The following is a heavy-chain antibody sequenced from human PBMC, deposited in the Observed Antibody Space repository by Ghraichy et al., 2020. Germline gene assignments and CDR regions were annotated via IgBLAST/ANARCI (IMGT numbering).Heavy chain of an antibody. CDR1: GGSISSGDYY. D-gene: IGHD2-15*01. CDR3: ARAKYCSGGSCLPADFDY. J-gene: IGHJ4*02. CDR2: IYYSGST. Sequence: LRLSCTVSGGSISSGDYYWSWIRQPPGKGLEWIGYIYYSGSTYYNPSLKSRVTISVDTSKNQFSLKLSSVTAADTAVYYCARAKYCSGGSCLPADFDYWGQGTLVTVSS. V-gene: IGHV4-30-4*01.